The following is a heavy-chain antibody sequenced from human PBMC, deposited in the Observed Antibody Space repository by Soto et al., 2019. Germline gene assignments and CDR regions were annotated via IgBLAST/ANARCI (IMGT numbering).Heavy chain of an antibody. V-gene: IGHV1-18*01. CDR3: ARVIDIVVVPAAVGLSSYFDY. CDR2: ISAYNGNT. CDR1: GYTFTSYG. D-gene: IGHD2-2*01. J-gene: IGHJ4*02. Sequence: GASVKVSCKASGYTFTSYGISWVRQAPGQGLEWMGWISAYNGNTNYAQKLQGRDTMTTDTSTSTAYMELRSLRSDDTAVYYCARVIDIVVVPAAVGLSSYFDYWGQGTLVTVSS.